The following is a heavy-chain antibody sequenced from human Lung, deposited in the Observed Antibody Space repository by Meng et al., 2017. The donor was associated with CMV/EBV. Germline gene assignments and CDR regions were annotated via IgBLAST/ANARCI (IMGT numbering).Heavy chain of an antibody. V-gene: IGHV4-31*03. D-gene: IGHD4-17*01. J-gene: IGHJ5*02. CDR1: GGSISSGGFY. CDR3: ARTNYGDYNWFDP. Sequence: QVHLQESGPGLVKPSQTLSLTCTVSGGSISSGGFYWSWIRQHPGKGLEWIGYIYYSGSTYYNPSLRSRVALSIDTSKNQLSLKLTSVTAADTAVYFCARTNYGDYNWFDPWGQGTLVTVSS. CDR2: IYYSGST.